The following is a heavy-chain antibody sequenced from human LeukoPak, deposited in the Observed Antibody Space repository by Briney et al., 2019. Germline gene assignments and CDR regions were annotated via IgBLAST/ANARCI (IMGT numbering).Heavy chain of an antibody. V-gene: IGHV3-9*01. CDR1: GFTYDVYT. Sequence: GGSLRLSCAASGFTYDVYTMHGARQAPGEGVEWVSGISWNSGSIGYADSVKGRFTISRDNAKNSLYLQMNSLRAEDTALYYCAKDGRNNFDYWGQGTLVTVSS. CDR3: AKDGRNNFDY. CDR2: ISWNSGSI. J-gene: IGHJ4*02.